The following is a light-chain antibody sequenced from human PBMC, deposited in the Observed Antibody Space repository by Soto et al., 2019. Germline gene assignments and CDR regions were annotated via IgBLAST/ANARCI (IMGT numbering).Light chain of an antibody. CDR2: AAS. CDR3: QRSYSSPRT. J-gene: IGKJ1*01. V-gene: IGKV1-39*01. CDR1: QSISNY. Sequence: DIQMTQSPSSLSASVGDRVTITCRASQSISNYLNWYQQKPGKAPKLLMYAASSLQSGVPSRFSASGSGTDFTLTISSLQSEDYATYYSQRSYSSPRTFGQGTKVEIK.